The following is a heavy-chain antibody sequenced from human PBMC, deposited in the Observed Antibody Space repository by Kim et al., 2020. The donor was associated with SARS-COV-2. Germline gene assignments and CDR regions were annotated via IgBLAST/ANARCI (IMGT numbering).Heavy chain of an antibody. D-gene: IGHD1-26*01. CDR1: GFTLQDYP. J-gene: IGHJ4*02. CDR3: ARVNGWELKEKFLDS. Sequence: GGSLRLSCAASGFTLQDYPMNWVRRAPGKGLEWVAFISDTSNFIYYADSVMGRFTVSRYNAKNSVYLQMSGLKAEDTAVYYCARVNGWELKEKFLDSWGQGTLVTVSS. CDR2: ISDTSNFI. V-gene: IGHV3-21*06.